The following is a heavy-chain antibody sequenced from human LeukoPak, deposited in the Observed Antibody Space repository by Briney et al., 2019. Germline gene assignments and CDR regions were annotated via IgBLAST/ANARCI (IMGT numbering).Heavy chain of an antibody. CDR1: EFTFSNYA. V-gene: IGHV3-23*01. J-gene: IGHJ4*02. Sequence: GGSLRLSCAASEFTFSNYAMNWVRQAPGKGLEWVSGISASGGSTYYADSVKGRFTISRDNSKNTLYLQMNSLRAEDTAVYYCAKYAPYYYDSSGFYWGQGTLVTVSS. CDR2: ISASGGST. D-gene: IGHD3-22*01. CDR3: AKYAPYYYDSSGFY.